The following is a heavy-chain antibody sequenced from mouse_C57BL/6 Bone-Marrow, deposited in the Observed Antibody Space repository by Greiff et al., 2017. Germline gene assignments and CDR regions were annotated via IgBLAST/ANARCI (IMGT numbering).Heavy chain of an antibody. D-gene: IGHD2-4*01. Sequence: VQLQQSGAELVKPGASVKLSCKASGYTFTSYWMHWVKQRPGQGLEWIGMIHPNSGSTNYNEKFKSKATLTVYKSSNTAYMQLSSLTSEDSAVYYCSREGDYAWFAYWGQGTLVTVSA. V-gene: IGHV1-64*01. CDR1: GYTFTSYW. CDR2: IHPNSGST. CDR3: SREGDYAWFAY. J-gene: IGHJ3*01.